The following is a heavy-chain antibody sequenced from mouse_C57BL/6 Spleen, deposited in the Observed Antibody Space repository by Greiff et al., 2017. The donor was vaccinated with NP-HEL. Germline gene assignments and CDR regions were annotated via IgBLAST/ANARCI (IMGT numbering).Heavy chain of an antibody. CDR3: TSGYFAY. CDR1: GYTFTDYE. D-gene: IGHD2-2*01. Sequence: QVQLKQSGAELVRPGASVTLSCKASGYTFTDYEMHWVKQTPVHGLEWIGAIDPETGGTAYNQKFKGKAILTADKSSSTAYMELRSLTSEDSAVYYCTSGYFAYWGQGTLVTVSA. J-gene: IGHJ3*01. V-gene: IGHV1-15*01. CDR2: IDPETGGT.